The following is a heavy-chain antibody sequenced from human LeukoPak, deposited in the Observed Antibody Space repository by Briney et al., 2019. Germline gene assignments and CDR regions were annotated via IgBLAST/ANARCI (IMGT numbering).Heavy chain of an antibody. CDR1: GFPFIKYS. Sequence: GGALRLSCAASGFPFIKYSMHGVRQAPGQGVERVAGISYDGSNKYYADSVKGRFTISRDNSKNTLYLQMNSLRAEDTAVYYCARPNCSGGSCYSLYGMDVWGQGTTVTVSS. V-gene: IGHV3-30-3*01. CDR3: ARPNCSGGSCYSLYGMDV. J-gene: IGHJ6*02. D-gene: IGHD2-15*01. CDR2: ISYDGSNK.